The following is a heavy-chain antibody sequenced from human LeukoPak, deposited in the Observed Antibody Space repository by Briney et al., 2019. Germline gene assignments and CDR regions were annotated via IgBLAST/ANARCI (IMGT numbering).Heavy chain of an antibody. J-gene: IGHJ4*02. Sequence: SETLSLTCTVSGGSISSTRYYWGWIRQPPGKGLEWIGSIYYSGNTYYNPSLKSRVTMSVDRSKNQFSLKLSSVTAADTAVYYCARVTGYMIEDYFDYWGQGTLVTVSS. CDR3: ARVTGYMIEDYFDY. D-gene: IGHD3-22*01. CDR1: GGSISSTRYY. CDR2: IYYSGNT. V-gene: IGHV4-39*01.